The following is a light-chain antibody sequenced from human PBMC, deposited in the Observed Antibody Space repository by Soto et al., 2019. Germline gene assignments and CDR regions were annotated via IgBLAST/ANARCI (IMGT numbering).Light chain of an antibody. CDR3: QQYNNWST. Sequence: EIVMTQSPATLSVSPGERATLSCRASQSVSSDLAWYQQRPGQAPRLLIYGASARATGIPARFSGSASGTEFTLTISSLQSEDFAVYYCQQYNNWSTFGQGTRLEIK. CDR1: QSVSSD. J-gene: IGKJ5*01. V-gene: IGKV3-15*01. CDR2: GAS.